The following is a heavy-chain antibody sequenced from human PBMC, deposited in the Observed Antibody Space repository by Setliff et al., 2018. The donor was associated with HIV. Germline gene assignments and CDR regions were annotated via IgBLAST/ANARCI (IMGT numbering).Heavy chain of an antibody. Sequence: VKVSCKVSGYNFTDYDINWVRQATGQGLEWMGWMNPNNGNTGYAEKFQGRVTMTRDTSISTAYMELSSLRSDDTAVYYCARGTAPRPASVLEFLEWLFPNWFDPWGQGTLVTVSS. V-gene: IGHV1-8*02. CDR1: GYNFTDYD. D-gene: IGHD3-3*02. J-gene: IGHJ5*02. CDR3: ARGTAPRPASVLEFLEWLFPNWFDP. CDR2: MNPNNGNT.